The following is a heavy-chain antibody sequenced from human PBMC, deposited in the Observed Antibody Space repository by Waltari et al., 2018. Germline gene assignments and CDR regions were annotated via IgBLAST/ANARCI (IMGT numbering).Heavy chain of an antibody. CDR2: INSSSSYI. CDR3: ARDGCSGGSCYQRRDGMDV. D-gene: IGHD2-15*01. V-gene: IGHV3-21*01. Sequence: EVQLVESGGGLVKPGGSLRLSCAASGFTFSSYSMNWVRQAPGKGLEWVTSINSSSSYIYYADSVKGRFTISRDNAKNSLYLQMNSLRAEDTAVYYCARDGCSGGSCYQRRDGMDVWGQGTTVTVSS. CDR1: GFTFSSYS. J-gene: IGHJ6*02.